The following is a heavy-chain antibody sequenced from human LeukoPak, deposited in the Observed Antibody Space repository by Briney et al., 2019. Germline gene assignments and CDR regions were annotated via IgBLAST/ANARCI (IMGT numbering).Heavy chain of an antibody. V-gene: IGHV3-20*04. CDR1: GFIFDDYG. CDR3: ARRMYYYDSRGYTYYFDN. Sequence: PGGSLRLSCAASGFIFDDYGMSWVRQAPGKGLEWVSGINWNGGSTGYADSVKGRFTISRGNAKNSLYLQMNSLRAEDTALYYCARRMYYYDSRGYTYYFDNWGQGTLVTVSS. CDR2: INWNGGST. D-gene: IGHD3-22*01. J-gene: IGHJ4*02.